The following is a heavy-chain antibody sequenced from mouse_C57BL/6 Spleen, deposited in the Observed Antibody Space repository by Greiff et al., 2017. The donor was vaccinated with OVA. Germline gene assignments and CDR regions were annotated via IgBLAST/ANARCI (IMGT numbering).Heavy chain of an antibody. CDR3: ARGDSPYAMDY. CDR1: GYTFTSYW. CDR2: IDPSDSET. Sequence: VQLQQPGAELVRPGSSVKLSCKASGYTFTSYWMHWVKQRPIQGLEWIGNIDPSDSETHYNQKFKDKATLTVDKSSSTAYMQLSSLTSEDSAVYYCARGDSPYAMDYWGQGTSVTVSS. J-gene: IGHJ4*01. V-gene: IGHV1-52*01. D-gene: IGHD2-12*01.